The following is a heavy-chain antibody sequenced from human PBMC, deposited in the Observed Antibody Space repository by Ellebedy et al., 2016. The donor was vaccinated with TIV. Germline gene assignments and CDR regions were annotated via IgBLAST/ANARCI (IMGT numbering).Heavy chain of an antibody. Sequence: GESLKISCAASGFTFSNYAMNWVRQAPGKGLEWVSTISGNGETTYYADSVNGRFTISRDNSKNTHYLHMNSLRAEDTAVYYCAKKGAVTGTVGHRYFDLWGRGTLVTVSS. J-gene: IGHJ2*01. CDR1: GFTFSNYA. CDR2: ISGNGETT. CDR3: AKKGAVTGTVGHRYFDL. V-gene: IGHV3-23*01. D-gene: IGHD6-19*01.